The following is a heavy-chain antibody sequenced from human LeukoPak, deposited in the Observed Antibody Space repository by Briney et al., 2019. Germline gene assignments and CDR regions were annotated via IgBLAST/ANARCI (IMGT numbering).Heavy chain of an antibody. D-gene: IGHD3-9*01. J-gene: IGHJ4*02. CDR1: GYSFTSYW. CDR3: ARHSDWRFDY. CDR2: IYPADSDT. V-gene: IGHV5-51*01. Sequence: GESLKISCKGSGYSFTSYWIAWVRQMPGKGLVWMGIIYPADSDTRYSPSFQGQVTISADKSISTAYLQWSSLKASDTAMYYCARHSDWRFDYWGQGTLVTVSS.